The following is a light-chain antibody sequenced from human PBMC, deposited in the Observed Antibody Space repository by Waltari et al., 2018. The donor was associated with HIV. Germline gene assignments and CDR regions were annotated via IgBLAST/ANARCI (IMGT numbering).Light chain of an antibody. J-gene: IGLJ2*01. CDR1: ISNIGNNY. Sequence: QSVLTQPPSVSAAPGQKVTISCSGSISNIGNNYVYWYQHLPGTAPKLLIYGDDKRYPGIPDRISASKSGTSATLAITGLQTGDEADYYCASWDSSLSVLFGGGTKLAVL. CDR2: GDD. CDR3: ASWDSSLSVL. V-gene: IGLV1-51*02.